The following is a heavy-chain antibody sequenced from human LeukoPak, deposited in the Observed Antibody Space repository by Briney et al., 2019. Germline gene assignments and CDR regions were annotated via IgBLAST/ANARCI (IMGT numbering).Heavy chain of an antibody. V-gene: IGHV3-53*01. CDR2: IYSGGST. Sequence: GGSLRLSCVVSGFTVSSNYMSWVRQAPGKGLEWVSVIYSGGSTYYADSVKGRFTISRDNSKNTLYLQMNSLRAEDTAVYYCWAPALRPINGYYYYGMDVWGQGTTVTVSS. D-gene: IGHD2-8*01. CDR3: WAPALRPINGYYYYGMDV. J-gene: IGHJ6*02. CDR1: GFTVSSNY.